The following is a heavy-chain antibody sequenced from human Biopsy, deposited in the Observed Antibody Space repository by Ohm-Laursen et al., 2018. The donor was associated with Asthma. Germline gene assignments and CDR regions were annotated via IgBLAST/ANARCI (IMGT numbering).Heavy chain of an antibody. V-gene: IGHV3-30*03. Sequence: SSFRLSCAASGFSFSNFAIHWVRQGPGKGLEWVALVSSDGHNKYYEDSVKGRFTISRDNSRNRLYLQINSLTVEDSAVYFCARQSGQEYGDSIPFDTWGQGTKVAVSS. D-gene: IGHD3-22*01. CDR2: VSSDGHNK. J-gene: IGHJ3*02. CDR1: GFSFSNFA. CDR3: ARQSGQEYGDSIPFDT.